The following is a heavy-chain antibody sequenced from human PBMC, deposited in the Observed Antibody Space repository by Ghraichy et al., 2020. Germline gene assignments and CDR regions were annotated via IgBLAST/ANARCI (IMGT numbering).Heavy chain of an antibody. J-gene: IGHJ4*02. CDR2: IYYSGST. D-gene: IGHD3-10*01. V-gene: IGHV4-39*01. CDR1: GGSISSSSYY. Sequence: SETLSLTCTVSGGSISSSSYYWGWIRQPPGKGLEWIGTIYYSGSTYYNPSLKSRVTISVDTSKNQFSLKLSSVTAADTAVYYCARRSGTFDFWGQGTLVTVSS. CDR3: ARRSGTFDF.